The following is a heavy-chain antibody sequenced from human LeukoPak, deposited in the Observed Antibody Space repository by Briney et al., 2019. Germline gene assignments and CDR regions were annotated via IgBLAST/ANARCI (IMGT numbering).Heavy chain of an antibody. V-gene: IGHV3-30*04. Sequence: QPGRSLRLSCAASGFTFSSYAMHWVRQAPGKGLEWVAVISYDGSNKYYADSVKGRFTISRDNSKNTLYLQMNSLRAEDTAVYYCAKARKVTTGPFDYWGQGTLVTVSS. J-gene: IGHJ4*02. D-gene: IGHD4-17*01. CDR3: AKARKVTTGPFDY. CDR1: GFTFSSYA. CDR2: ISYDGSNK.